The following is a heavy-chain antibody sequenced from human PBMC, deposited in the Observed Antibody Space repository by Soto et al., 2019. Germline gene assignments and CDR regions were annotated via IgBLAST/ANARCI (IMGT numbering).Heavy chain of an antibody. V-gene: IGHV4-34*01. CDR2: INHSGST. CDR3: ARHRHGWGSYYFILGTYRYV. D-gene: IGHD3-10*01. Sequence: SETLSLTCAVYGGSFSGYYWSWIRQPPGKGLEWIGEINHSGSTNYNPSLKSRVTISVDTSKNQFSLKLSSVTAADTAVYYCARHRHGWGSYYFILGTYRYVWGKGTRVTVA. J-gene: IGHJ6*03. CDR1: GGSFSGYY.